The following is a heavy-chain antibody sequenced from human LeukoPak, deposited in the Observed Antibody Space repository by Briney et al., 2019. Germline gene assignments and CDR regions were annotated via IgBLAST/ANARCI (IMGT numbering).Heavy chain of an antibody. J-gene: IGHJ4*02. D-gene: IGHD6-6*01. CDR2: IYPGDSDT. V-gene: IGHV5-51*01. CDR3: ARRAYSSSSQYYFDY. Sequence: KVSCKASGGTFSSYAISWVRQMPGKGLEWMGIIYPGDSDTRYSPSFQGQVTISADKSISTAYLQWSSLKASDTAMYYCARRAYSSSSQYYFDYWGQGTLVTVSS. CDR1: GGTFSSYA.